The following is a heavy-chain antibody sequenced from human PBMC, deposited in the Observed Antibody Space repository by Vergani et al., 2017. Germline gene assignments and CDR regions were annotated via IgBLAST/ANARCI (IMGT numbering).Heavy chain of an antibody. D-gene: IGHD3-22*01. CDR2: IHYSENT. CDR3: AGCFRDEGMIYGGTVENWFDP. V-gene: IGHV4-61*08. Sequence: QVQLQESGPGLVKPSQTLSLTCSVSGDSISSGVYYWNWIRQHPGKGLEWIGSIHYSENTNYNPSLKTRVTISVDTSKNQFSLTLTSVTAADTAVYYCAGCFRDEGMIYGGTVENWFDPWGQGTLVTVSS. J-gene: IGHJ5*02. CDR1: GDSISSGVYY.